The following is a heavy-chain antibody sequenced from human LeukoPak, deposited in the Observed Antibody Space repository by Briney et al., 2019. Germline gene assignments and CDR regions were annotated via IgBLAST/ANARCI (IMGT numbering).Heavy chain of an antibody. J-gene: IGHJ4*02. Sequence: TGGSLRLSCVASGLSVSSNYMSWVRQAPGKGLEWVSVIYSDGSSYYAESVKGRFTISRDNSKNTLYIQMNSLRAEDTAVYYCARSFYDILIGYYQYFDYWGQGTLVTVSS. CDR2: IYSDGSS. CDR3: ARSFYDILIGYYQYFDY. V-gene: IGHV3-66*01. CDR1: GLSVSSNY. D-gene: IGHD3-9*01.